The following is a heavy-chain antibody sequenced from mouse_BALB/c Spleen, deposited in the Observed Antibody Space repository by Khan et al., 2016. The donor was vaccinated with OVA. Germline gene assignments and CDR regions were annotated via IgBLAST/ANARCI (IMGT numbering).Heavy chain of an antibody. CDR1: GFTFSSYV. CDR2: ISSGGST. CDR3: AREAYRYDEYYFDY. Sequence: EVQLVESGGDLVKPGGSLKLSCAASGFTFSSYVMSWVRQTPEKRLEWVASISSGGSTYYPDSVKGRFTISRDNARNILYLQMSSLRSEDTAMYYCAREAYRYDEYYFDYGIQGTTLTVAS. D-gene: IGHD2-14*01. V-gene: IGHV5-6-5*01. J-gene: IGHJ2*01.